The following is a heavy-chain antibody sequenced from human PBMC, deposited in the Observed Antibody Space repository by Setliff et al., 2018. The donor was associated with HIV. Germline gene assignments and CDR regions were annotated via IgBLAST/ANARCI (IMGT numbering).Heavy chain of an antibody. J-gene: IGHJ6*03. D-gene: IGHD3-10*01. CDR3: ARDRRITMVRGVMNYYYMDV. V-gene: IGHV4-61*02. CDR1: GGSISSGSYY. Sequence: ASETLSLTCTVSGGSISSGSYYWSWIRQPAGKGLEWIGRIYTSGSTNYNPSLKSRVTISVDTSKNQFSLKLSSVTAADTAVYYCARDRRITMVRGVMNYYYMDVWGKGTTVTVSS. CDR2: IYTSGST.